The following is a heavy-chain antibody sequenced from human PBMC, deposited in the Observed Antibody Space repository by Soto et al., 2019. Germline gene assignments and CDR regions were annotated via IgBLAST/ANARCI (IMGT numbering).Heavy chain of an antibody. CDR2: IYYSGST. V-gene: IGHV4-59*08. CDR3: ARGGWRQIDY. D-gene: IGHD3-3*01. J-gene: IGHJ4*02. Sequence: QVQLQESGPGLVKPSETLSLTCSVSGGSIGSYYWSWIRQPPGKGLEWIGYIYYSGSTNYNPSLKSRVTISVDTSKNHFSLKLSSVTAAATAAYYCARGGWRQIDYWGQGTLVTVSS. CDR1: GGSIGSYY.